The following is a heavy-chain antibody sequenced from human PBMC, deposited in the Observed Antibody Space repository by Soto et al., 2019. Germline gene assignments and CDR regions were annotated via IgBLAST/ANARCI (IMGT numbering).Heavy chain of an antibody. J-gene: IGHJ5*02. Sequence: QVQLVQSGAEVKKPGSSVKVSCKASGGTFSSYAISWVRQAPGQGLEWMGEIIPMFGTANYAQNFQGRVTITADEFTSTAYMELSSLRSEDTAVYYCARDRGPSSGYYPYWFDPWGQGTLVTVSS. CDR1: GGTFSSYA. V-gene: IGHV1-69*12. CDR2: IIPMFGTA. CDR3: ARDRGPSSGYYPYWFDP. D-gene: IGHD3-22*01.